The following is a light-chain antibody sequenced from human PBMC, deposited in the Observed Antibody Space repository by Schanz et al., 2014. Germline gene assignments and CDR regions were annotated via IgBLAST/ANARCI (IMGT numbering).Light chain of an antibody. V-gene: IGLV2-8*01. CDR3: SSYAGNNKLL. CDR1: SSDVGGYNY. Sequence: QSALTQPPSASGSPGQSVTISCTGTSSDVGGYNYVSWYQQHPGKAPKLMIYEVNKRPSGVPDRFTGSKSGNTASLTVSGLQAEDEGDYYCSSYAGNNKLLFGGGTK. J-gene: IGLJ2*01. CDR2: EVN.